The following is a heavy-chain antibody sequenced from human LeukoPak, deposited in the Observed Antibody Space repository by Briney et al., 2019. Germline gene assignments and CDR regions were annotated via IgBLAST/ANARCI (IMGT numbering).Heavy chain of an antibody. J-gene: IGHJ5*02. CDR3: ARHGHFGWFDP. Sequence: HGESLKISCXTSGYSFTXXXXXXXXXMXGXXXXXMGIIXXSDSDTRYXXSFQGXVTIXTXXSVSTAYLQWSSLKASDTAMYYCARHGHFGWFDPWGQGTLVTVSS. D-gene: IGHD3-3*02. CDR2: IXXSDSDT. V-gene: IGHV5-51*01. CDR1: GYSFTXXX.